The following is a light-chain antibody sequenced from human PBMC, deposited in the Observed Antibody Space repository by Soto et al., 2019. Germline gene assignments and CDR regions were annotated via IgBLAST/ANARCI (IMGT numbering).Light chain of an antibody. Sequence: EIVLTQSPGTLSLSPGERATLSCRASQTMSSNYLAWYQQRPGQPPRLLIYGGSSRATGIPDRFSGSGSGTDFTLTISRLEPEDFAVYYCQQYGRSIPITFGQGTRLENK. V-gene: IGKV3-20*01. CDR3: QQYGRSIPIT. CDR1: QTMSSNY. J-gene: IGKJ5*01. CDR2: GGS.